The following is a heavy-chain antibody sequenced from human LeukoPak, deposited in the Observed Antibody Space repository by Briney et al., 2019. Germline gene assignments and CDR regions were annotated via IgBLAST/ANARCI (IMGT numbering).Heavy chain of an antibody. CDR3: AGLLTSGPTIRDWFDP. J-gene: IGHJ5*02. D-gene: IGHD2-8*02. CDR2: IYPGDSDT. V-gene: IGHV5-51*01. Sequence: GESLKVSCQGSGYSFSDYWIGWVRQMPGTGLEWMGIIYPGDSDTRYSPSFQGQVTMSADKSISTAYLQWSSLKASDTAIYYCAGLLTSGPTIRDWFDPWGQGTLVTVSS. CDR1: GYSFSDYW.